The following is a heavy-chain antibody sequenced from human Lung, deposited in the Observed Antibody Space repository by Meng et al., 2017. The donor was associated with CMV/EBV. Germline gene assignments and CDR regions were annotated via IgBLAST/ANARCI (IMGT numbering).Heavy chain of an antibody. J-gene: IGHJ6*02. CDR2: IHARGHIV. CDR3: SRRLPYYGMDF. V-gene: IGHV3-48*03. CDR1: GFIFSDYE. D-gene: IGHD6-25*01. Sequence: SCAASGFIFSDYEIIWVRQAPGKGLERVSYIHARGHIVHYADFVNARFTISRDSAKNSVDLQMIRLRVEGTAVYYLSRRLPYYGMDFLGHGTTVTVSS.